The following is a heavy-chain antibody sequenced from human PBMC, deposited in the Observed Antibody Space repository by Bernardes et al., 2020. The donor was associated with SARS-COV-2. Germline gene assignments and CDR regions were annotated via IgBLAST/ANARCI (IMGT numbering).Heavy chain of an antibody. D-gene: IGHD3-10*01. CDR2: ISWNSGNI. J-gene: IGHJ3*02. CDR1: GFTFDNYA. CDR3: AKALLGGWLYDAFDI. V-gene: IGHV3-9*01. Sequence: SLRLSCVDSGFTFDNYAMHWVRQAPGKGLEWVSSISWNSGNIGYADSVKGRFTISRDNAKNSLYLQMNSLRAEDTAFYYCAKALLGGWLYDAFDIWGQGTMVTVSS.